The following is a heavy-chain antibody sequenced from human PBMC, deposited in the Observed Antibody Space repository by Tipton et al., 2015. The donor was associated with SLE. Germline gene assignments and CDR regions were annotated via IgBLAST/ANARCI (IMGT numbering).Heavy chain of an antibody. CDR3: ASGYSSSSFFDY. CDR2: ISGSGGST. CDR1: GFTFSSYA. Sequence: SLRLSCAASGFTFSSYAMSWVRQAPGKGLEWVSAISGSGGSTYYADSVKGRFTISRDNSKNTLYLQMNSLRAEDTAVYYCASGYSSSSFFDYWGQGTLVTVSS. V-gene: IGHV3-23*01. D-gene: IGHD6-13*01. J-gene: IGHJ4*02.